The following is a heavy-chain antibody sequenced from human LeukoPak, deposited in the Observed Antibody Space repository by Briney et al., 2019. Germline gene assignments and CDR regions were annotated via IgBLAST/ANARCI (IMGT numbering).Heavy chain of an antibody. CDR2: MNPNSGNT. D-gene: IGHD5-18*01. CDR1: GYTFTSCD. Sequence: ASVKVSCKASGYTFTSCDINWVRQATGQGLEWMGWMNPNSGNTGYAQKFPGRVTMTRNTSISTAYMELSSLRSEDTAVYYCARREDTAMVHFDYWGQGTLVTVSS. V-gene: IGHV1-8*01. J-gene: IGHJ4*02. CDR3: ARREDTAMVHFDY.